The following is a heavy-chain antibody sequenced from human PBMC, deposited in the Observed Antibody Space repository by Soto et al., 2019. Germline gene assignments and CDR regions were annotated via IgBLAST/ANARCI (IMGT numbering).Heavy chain of an antibody. Sequence: ASVKVSCKASGYTFTGPYIHWVRQAPGQGLEWMGWINPNSGATDFAQDFQGRVTMTRDTSISTVYMELNSLRSDDTGVYYCARDFRTHSHGLDVWGHGTAVTVYS. J-gene: IGHJ6*02. V-gene: IGHV1-2*02. CDR1: GYTFTGPY. CDR3: ARDFRTHSHGLDV. D-gene: IGHD1-26*01. CDR2: INPNSGAT.